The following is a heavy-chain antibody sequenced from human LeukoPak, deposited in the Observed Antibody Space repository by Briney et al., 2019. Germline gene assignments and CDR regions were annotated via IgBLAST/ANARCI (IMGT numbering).Heavy chain of an antibody. V-gene: IGHV4-39*01. CDR3: ARRSAHFDY. Sequence: SETLSLTCTVSGGSISSSSYYCGWIRQPPGKGLEWIGSIYYSGSTYYNPSLKSRVTISVDTSKNQYSLKLSSVTAADTAVYYCARRSAHFDYWGQGTLVTVSS. CDR2: IYYSGST. J-gene: IGHJ4*02. D-gene: IGHD3-3*01. CDR1: GGSISSSSYY.